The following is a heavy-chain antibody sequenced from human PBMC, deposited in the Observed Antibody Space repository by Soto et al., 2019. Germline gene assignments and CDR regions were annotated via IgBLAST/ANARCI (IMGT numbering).Heavy chain of an antibody. CDR1: GFTFSSYW. CDR3: ARERHCSGGSCNYCYFDL. J-gene: IGHJ2*01. D-gene: IGHD2-15*01. Sequence: EVQLVESGGGLVQPGESLRLSCAASGFTFSSYWMTWVRQAPGKGLEWVANIKQDGSEKYYVDSVKGRFTISRDNAKNSLYLQMNSLRAEDTAVYYCARERHCSGGSCNYCYFDLWGRGTLVTVSS. CDR2: IKQDGSEK. V-gene: IGHV3-7*01.